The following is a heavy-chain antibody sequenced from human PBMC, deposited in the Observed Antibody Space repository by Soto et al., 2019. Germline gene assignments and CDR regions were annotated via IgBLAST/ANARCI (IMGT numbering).Heavy chain of an antibody. Sequence: ASVKVSCKGSGYSFTSYWIGWVRQMPGKGLEWMGIIYPGDSDTRYSPSFQGQVTISADKSISTAYLQWSSLKASDTAMYYCARLLYERDTAMVEYWYFDLWGRGTLVTVSS. V-gene: IGHV5-51*01. D-gene: IGHD5-18*01. J-gene: IGHJ2*01. CDR2: IYPGDSDT. CDR1: GYSFTSYW. CDR3: ARLLYERDTAMVEYWYFDL.